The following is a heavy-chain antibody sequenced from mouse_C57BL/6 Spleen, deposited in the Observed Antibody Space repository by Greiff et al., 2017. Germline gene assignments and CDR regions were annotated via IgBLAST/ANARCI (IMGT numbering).Heavy chain of an antibody. CDR3: ARNVNWAVFAY. V-gene: IGHV1-64*01. D-gene: IGHD4-1*01. Sequence: QVQLQQSGAELVKPGASVKLSCKASGYTFTSYWMHWVKQRPGQGLEWIGMIHPNSGSTNYNEKFKSKATLTVDKSSSTAYMQLSSLTSEDSAVYYCARNVNWAVFAYWGQGTLVTVSA. CDR1: GYTFTSYW. CDR2: IHPNSGST. J-gene: IGHJ3*01.